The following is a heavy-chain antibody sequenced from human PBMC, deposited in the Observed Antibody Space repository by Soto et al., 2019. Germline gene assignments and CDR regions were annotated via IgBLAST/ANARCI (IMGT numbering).Heavy chain of an antibody. J-gene: IGHJ6*02. V-gene: IGHV3-43*01. CDR2: ISWDGGST. CDR1: GFTFDDYT. CDR3: AKDIGYGGNSGKVYYYGMDV. D-gene: IGHD2-21*02. Sequence: GGSLRLSCAASGFTFDDYTMHWVRQAPGKGLEWVSLISWDGGSTYYADSVKGRFTISRDNSKNSLYLQMNSLRTEDTALYYCAKDIGYGGNSGKVYYYGMDVWGQGTTVTVSS.